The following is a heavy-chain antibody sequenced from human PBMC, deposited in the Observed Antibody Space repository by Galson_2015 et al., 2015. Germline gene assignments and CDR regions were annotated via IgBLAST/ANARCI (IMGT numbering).Heavy chain of an antibody. J-gene: IGHJ4*02. CDR1: GASITNSNYY. D-gene: IGHD3-3*02. CDR2: IYYTGST. V-gene: IGHV4-39*01. Sequence: SETLSLTCTVSGASITNSNYYWGWIRQPPGKGLEWIGSIYYTGSTHYNPSLKSRVTMSVDTSKKQFSLKLSSVTAADTAVYYCARWTSSTSQFDYWGQGALVTVSS. CDR3: ARWTSSTSQFDY.